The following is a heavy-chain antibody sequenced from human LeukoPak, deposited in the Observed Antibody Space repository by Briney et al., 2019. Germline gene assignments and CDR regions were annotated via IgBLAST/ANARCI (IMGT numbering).Heavy chain of an antibody. CDR3: ARAMITFGGVIVPYFDY. V-gene: IGHV4-39*07. Sequence: SETLSLTCTVSGGSISSSSYYWGWIRQPPGKGLEWIGSIYYSGSTYYNPSLKSRVTISVDTSKNQFSLKLSSVTAADTAVYYCARAMITFGGVIVPYFDYWGQGSLVTVSS. CDR2: IYYSGST. D-gene: IGHD3-16*02. J-gene: IGHJ4*02. CDR1: GGSISSSSYY.